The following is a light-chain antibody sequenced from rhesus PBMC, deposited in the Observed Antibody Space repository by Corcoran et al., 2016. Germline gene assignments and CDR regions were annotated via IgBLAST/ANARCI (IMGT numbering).Light chain of an antibody. CDR1: QGITND. Sequence: DIQMTQSPSSLSASVGDRVTITCRASQGITNDLAWYQQKPGETHKLLIYVASSLQSGIPSRFSGSGSGTDFTLTISSLQPEDFATYYCQHYYSTPWTFGQGTKVEIK. V-gene: IGKV1-33*02. J-gene: IGKJ1*01. CDR3: QHYYSTPWT. CDR2: VAS.